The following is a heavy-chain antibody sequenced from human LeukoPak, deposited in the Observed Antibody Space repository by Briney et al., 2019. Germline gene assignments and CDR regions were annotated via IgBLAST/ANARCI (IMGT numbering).Heavy chain of an antibody. CDR1: GYRFSSYW. CDR2: IYPGDSET. J-gene: IGHJ4*02. V-gene: IGHV5-51*01. Sequence: RGESLKISCKGSGYRFSSYWIGWVRQMPGKGMEWMGIIYPGDSETRYSPSFQGQVTSSADKSISTAYLQWSSLKASDTAIYYCARQNDFRLDYWGQGTLVTVSS. CDR3: ARQNDFRLDY. D-gene: IGHD3-3*01.